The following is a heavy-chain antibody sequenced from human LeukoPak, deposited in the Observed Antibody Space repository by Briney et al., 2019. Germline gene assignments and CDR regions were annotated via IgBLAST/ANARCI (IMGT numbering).Heavy chain of an antibody. V-gene: IGHV1-18*01. D-gene: IGHD1-26*01. CDR3: ARENFIPDGGATTLIFDY. J-gene: IGHJ4*02. CDR1: GYTFTSYG. Sequence: GASVKVSCKASGYTFTSYGISWVRQAPGQGLEWMGWISAYNGNTNYAQKLQGRVTMTTDTSTSTAYVELRSLRSDDTAVYYCARENFIPDGGATTLIFDYWGQGTLVTVSS. CDR2: ISAYNGNT.